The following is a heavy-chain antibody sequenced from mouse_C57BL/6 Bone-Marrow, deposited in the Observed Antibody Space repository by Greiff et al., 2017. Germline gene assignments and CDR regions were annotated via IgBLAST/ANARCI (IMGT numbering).Heavy chain of an antibody. CDR2: IDPSDSYT. J-gene: IGHJ1*03. Sequence: QVQLKQPGAELVMPGASVKLSCKASGYTFTSYWMHWVKQRPGQGLEWIGEIDPSDSYTNYNQKFKGKSTLTVDKSSSTAYMQLSSLTSEDSAVYYCARTPLITTVVAHWYFDVWGTGTTVTVSS. CDR3: ARTPLITTVVAHWYFDV. V-gene: IGHV1-69*01. D-gene: IGHD1-1*01. CDR1: GYTFTSYW.